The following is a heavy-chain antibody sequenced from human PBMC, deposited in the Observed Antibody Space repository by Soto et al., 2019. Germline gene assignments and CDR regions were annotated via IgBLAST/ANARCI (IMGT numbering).Heavy chain of an antibody. CDR2: IGSDGRRA. D-gene: IGHD4-17*01. CDR1: GFTFGRHG. Sequence: QVQLVESGGGVVQPGGSLRLSCAASGFTFGRHGMHWVRQAPGKGLEWVAVIGSDGRRASYADSVKGRFTISRDNGQNTLYLQMTSLRGEETAVYYCARDDDYGDNGLDYWGQGTLVTVSS. V-gene: IGHV3-33*01. J-gene: IGHJ4*02. CDR3: ARDDDYGDNGLDY.